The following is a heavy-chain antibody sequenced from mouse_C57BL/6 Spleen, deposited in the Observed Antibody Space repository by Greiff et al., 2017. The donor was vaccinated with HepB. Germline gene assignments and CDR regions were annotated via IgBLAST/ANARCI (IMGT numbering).Heavy chain of an antibody. J-gene: IGHJ1*03. CDR1: GYTFTDYE. CDR2: IDPETGGT. CDR3: TRDTTFGYFDV. V-gene: IGHV1-15*01. Sequence: LQESGAELVRPGASVTLSCKASGYTFTDYEMHWVKQTPVHGLEWIGAIDPETGGTAYNQKFKGKAILTADKSSSTAYMELSSLTSEDSAVYYCTRDTTFGYFDVWGTGTTVTVSS. D-gene: IGHD1-1*01.